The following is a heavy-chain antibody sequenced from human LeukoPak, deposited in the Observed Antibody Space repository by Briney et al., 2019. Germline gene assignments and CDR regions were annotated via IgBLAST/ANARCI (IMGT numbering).Heavy chain of an antibody. J-gene: IGHJ5*02. CDR3: AITAIVGATWAWFDP. CDR2: IIPIFGTA. CDR1: GYTFTSYG. D-gene: IGHD1-26*01. V-gene: IGHV1-69*05. Sequence: SVKVSCKASGYTFTSYGISWVRQAPGQGLEWMGGIIPIFGTATYTQKFQGRLTFTTDESTRIAYMELSSLRSEDTAVYYCAITAIVGATWAWFDPWGQGTLVTVSS.